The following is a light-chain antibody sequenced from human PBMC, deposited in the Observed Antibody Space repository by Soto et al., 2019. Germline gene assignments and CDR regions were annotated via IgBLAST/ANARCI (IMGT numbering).Light chain of an antibody. J-gene: IGKJ1*01. V-gene: IGKV1-5*03. CDR3: QQYNRYWT. CDR1: QSISNS. Sequence: DIQMTQSPSTLSASVGDRVTITCRATQSISNSLAWYQQKPGKAPKLLIYKASSLESGVPSRFSRSGSGTEFTLPITNLQPDDFATYYCQQYNRYWTFGQGTKVELK. CDR2: KAS.